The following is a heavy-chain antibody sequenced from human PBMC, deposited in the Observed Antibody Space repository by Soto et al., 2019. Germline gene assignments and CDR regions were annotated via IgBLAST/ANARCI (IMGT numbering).Heavy chain of an antibody. CDR2: IWYDGSNK. V-gene: IGHV3-33*01. CDR1: GFTFSSYG. CDR3: ARDPGDSSIGYFQH. D-gene: IGHD6-19*01. J-gene: IGHJ1*01. Sequence: QVQLVESGGGVVQPGRSLRLSCAASGFTFSSYGMHWVRQAPGKGLEWVAVIWYDGSNKYYADSVKGRFTISRDNSKNTLYLQMNSLRAEDTAVYYCARDPGDSSIGYFQHWGQGTLVTVSS.